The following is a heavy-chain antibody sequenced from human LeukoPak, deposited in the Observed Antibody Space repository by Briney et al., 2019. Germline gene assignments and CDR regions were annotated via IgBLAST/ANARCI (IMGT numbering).Heavy chain of an antibody. J-gene: IGHJ2*01. CDR3: ARDRGGYWYFDL. D-gene: IGHD2-15*01. V-gene: IGHV4-34*01. Sequence: SETLSLTCAVYGGPFSGYYWSRIRQPPGKGLEWIGEINHSGSTNYDASLKSRVTISVDTSKNQFSLKLSSVTAADTAVYYCARDRGGYWYFDLWGRGTLVTVSS. CDR2: INHSGST. CDR1: GGPFSGYY.